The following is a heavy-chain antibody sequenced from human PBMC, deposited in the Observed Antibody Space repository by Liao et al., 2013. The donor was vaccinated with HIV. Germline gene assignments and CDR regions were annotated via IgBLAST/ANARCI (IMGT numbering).Heavy chain of an antibody. J-gene: IGHJ3*01. CDR1: GGSFSGYY. D-gene: IGHD3-9*01. CDR3: ARGSRYFDWILSGPRLITDAFSF. V-gene: IGHV4-34*01. CDR2: INQSGST. Sequence: QVHLQQWGAGLLKPSETLSLTCAVYGGSFSGYYWSWVRQPPGKGLEWIGEINQSGSTNYNPSLKSRVTISIDTSKNQFSLKLSSVTAADTAVYYCARGSRYFDWILSGPRLITDAFSFWGQGTMVTVSS.